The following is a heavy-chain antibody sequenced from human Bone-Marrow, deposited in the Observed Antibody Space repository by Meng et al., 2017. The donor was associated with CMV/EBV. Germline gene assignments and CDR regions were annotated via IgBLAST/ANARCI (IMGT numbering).Heavy chain of an antibody. Sequence: GGALRLSCAGSGFTFSNYWMAWVRQAPGKGLEWVAVISYDGSNTYYADSVKGRFTISRDNSKNTLYLQMNSLRAEDTAVYYCAREGYCSSTSCYTLLVTTYYYYYGMDVWGQGTTVTVSS. CDR2: ISYDGSNT. J-gene: IGHJ6*02. CDR1: GFTFSNYW. D-gene: IGHD2-2*02. CDR3: AREGYCSSTSCYTLLVTTYYYYYGMDV. V-gene: IGHV3-30-3*01.